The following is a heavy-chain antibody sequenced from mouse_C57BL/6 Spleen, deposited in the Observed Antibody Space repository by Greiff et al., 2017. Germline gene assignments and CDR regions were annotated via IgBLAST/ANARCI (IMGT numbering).Heavy chain of an antibody. CDR2: ISSGGSYT. CDR3: ARRYYDYAYAMGY. Sequence: EVMLVESGGDLVKPGGSLKLSCAASGFTFSSYGMSWVRQTPDKRLEWVATISSGGSYTYYPDSVKGRFTISRDNAKNTLYLQMSSLKSEDTAMYYCARRYYDYAYAMGYWGQGTSVTVSS. D-gene: IGHD2-4*01. J-gene: IGHJ4*01. V-gene: IGHV5-6*02. CDR1: GFTFSSYG.